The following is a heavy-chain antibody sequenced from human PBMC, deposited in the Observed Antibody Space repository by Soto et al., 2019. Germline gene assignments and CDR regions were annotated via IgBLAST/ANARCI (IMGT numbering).Heavy chain of an antibody. V-gene: IGHV1-18*01. Sequence: QGQLVQSGPEVKKPGASVKVSCKASGYTFSRYGISWVRQAPGQGLEWMGWISGYNGDTKYAQKVQGRVTMTIDTSTYTAYMELRSLTSDDTAIYYCAKNGQPPYYYYGRDVWGQGTTVTVSS. CDR2: ISGYNGDT. J-gene: IGHJ6*02. CDR3: AKNGQPPYYYYGRDV. D-gene: IGHD2-8*01. CDR1: GYTFSRYG.